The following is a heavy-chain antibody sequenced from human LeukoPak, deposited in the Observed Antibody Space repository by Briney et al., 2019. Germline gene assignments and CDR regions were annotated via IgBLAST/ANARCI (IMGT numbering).Heavy chain of an antibody. CDR1: GFTFSSYS. CDR2: ISSSSSYI. J-gene: IGHJ4*02. Sequence: GGSLRLSRAASGFTFSSYSMNWVRQAPGKGLEWVSSISSSSSYIYYADSVKGRFTISRDNAKNSLYLQMNSLRAEDTAVYYCARAGGEWLRFFDYWGQGTLVTVSS. D-gene: IGHD5-12*01. V-gene: IGHV3-21*01. CDR3: ARAGGEWLRFFDY.